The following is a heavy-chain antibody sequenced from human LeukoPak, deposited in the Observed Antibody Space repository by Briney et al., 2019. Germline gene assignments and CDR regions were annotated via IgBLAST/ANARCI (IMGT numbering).Heavy chain of an antibody. J-gene: IGHJ4*02. Sequence: ASVKVSFKGSGCTDTSYDINWGRQAAGQGLEWMGWMNPNSGNTGYAQKFQGRVTITRNTSIMTAYMELSSLRSADTSDYSCARGPSWSGYSQPYFFDYWGQGTLVTVSS. D-gene: IGHD3-3*01. CDR1: GCTDTSYD. V-gene: IGHV1-8*03. CDR3: ARGPSWSGYSQPYFFDY. CDR2: MNPNSGNT.